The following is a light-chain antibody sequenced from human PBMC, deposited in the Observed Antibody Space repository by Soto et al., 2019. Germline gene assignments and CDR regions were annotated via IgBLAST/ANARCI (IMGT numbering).Light chain of an antibody. V-gene: IGLV2-8*01. J-gene: IGLJ2*01. CDR3: SSYAASNNLV. Sequence: QSVLTQPPSASGSPGQSVTISCTGTSSDVGAYNYVSWYQQHPGKAPKLIIYEVTKRPSGVPDRFSGSKSSNTASLTVSGLQAEDEADYYCSSYAASNNLVFGGGTQLTVL. CDR2: EVT. CDR1: SSDVGAYNY.